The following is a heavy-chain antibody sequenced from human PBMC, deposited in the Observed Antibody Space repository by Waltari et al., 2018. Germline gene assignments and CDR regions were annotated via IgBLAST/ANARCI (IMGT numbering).Heavy chain of an antibody. CDR2: IKSKTDGGTT. D-gene: IGHD5-12*01. J-gene: IGHJ2*01. V-gene: IGHV3-15*01. CDR3: TTSWLRSIWYFDL. Sequence: EVQLVESGGGLVKPGGSLRLSCAASGFTFSNAWMSWVRQAPGKGLEWVGRIKSKTDGGTTDYAAPVKGRFTISRDDSKNTLYLQMNSLKTEDTAVYYCTTSWLRSIWYFDLWGRGTLVTVSS. CDR1: GFTFSNAW.